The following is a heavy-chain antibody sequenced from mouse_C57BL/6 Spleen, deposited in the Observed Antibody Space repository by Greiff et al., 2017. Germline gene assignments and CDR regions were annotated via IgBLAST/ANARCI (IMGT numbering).Heavy chain of an antibody. V-gene: IGHV1-80*01. D-gene: IGHD1-1*01. Sequence: QVQLQQSGAELVKPGASVKISCKASGYAFSSYWMNWVKQRPGKGLEWIGQIYPGDGDTNYNGKFKGKATLTADKSSSTAYMQLSSLTSEDSAVYFCGGATDGNYYAMDYWGQGTSVTVSS. CDR2: IYPGDGDT. CDR3: GGATDGNYYAMDY. CDR1: GYAFSSYW. J-gene: IGHJ4*01.